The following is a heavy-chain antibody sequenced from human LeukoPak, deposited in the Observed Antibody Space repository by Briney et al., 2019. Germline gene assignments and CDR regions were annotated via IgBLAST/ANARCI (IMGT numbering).Heavy chain of an antibody. CDR1: GFTFSSYA. V-gene: IGHV3-7*03. J-gene: IGHJ4*02. D-gene: IGHD3-16*01. CDR3: AKDLPEYDYVWGTHPS. CDR2: IKQDGSEK. Sequence: GRSLRLSCAASGFTFSSYAMHWVRQAPGKGLEWVANIKQDGSEKYYVDSVKGRFTISRDNSKNTLYLQMNSLRAEDTAVYYCAKDLPEYDYVWGTHPSWGQGTLVTVSS.